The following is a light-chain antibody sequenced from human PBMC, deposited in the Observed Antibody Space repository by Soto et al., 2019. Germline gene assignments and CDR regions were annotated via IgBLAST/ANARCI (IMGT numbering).Light chain of an antibody. CDR2: DDS. V-gene: IGLV3-21*02. CDR3: QVWDSSGDHHVV. CDR1: NIGSKS. J-gene: IGLJ2*01. Sequence: SYELTQPPSVSVAPGQTARITCGGNNIGSKSVHWYQQKPGQAPILVVYDDSDRPSGIPERFSGSDSGNTATLTISSVEAGDEADYYCQVWDSSGDHHVVFGGGTQLTVL.